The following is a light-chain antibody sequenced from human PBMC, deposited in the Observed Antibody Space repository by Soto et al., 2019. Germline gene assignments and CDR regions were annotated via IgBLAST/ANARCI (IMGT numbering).Light chain of an antibody. J-gene: IGKJ2*01. Sequence: DIQMTQSPSTLSASVGDRVTITCRASQNINNWLAWYQQKPGKAPKLLIYDASSLEGEVPSKCSGSGSGTEFTLTTSSLQPDDSATYYCEQYYYYFGQGTNLEIK. CDR1: QNINNW. V-gene: IGKV1-5*01. CDR3: EQYYYY. CDR2: DAS.